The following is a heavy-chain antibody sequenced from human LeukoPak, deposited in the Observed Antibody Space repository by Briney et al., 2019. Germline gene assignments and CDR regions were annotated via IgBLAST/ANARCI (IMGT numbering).Heavy chain of an antibody. CDR1: GFTFKNYG. J-gene: IGHJ4*02. CDR2: IRSDGTNK. CDR3: AKDRDVWGSLLDY. Sequence: GGSLRLSCAASGFTFKNYGMHWVRQAPGKGLEWVALIRSDGTNKYYADSVKGRFTISRDYSKNTLYLQMNSLRAEDTAVYYCAKDRDVWGSLLDYWGQGTLVTVSS. V-gene: IGHV3-30*02. D-gene: IGHD3-16*01.